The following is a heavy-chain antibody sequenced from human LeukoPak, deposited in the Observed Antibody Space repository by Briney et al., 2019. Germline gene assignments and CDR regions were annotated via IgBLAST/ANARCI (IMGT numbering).Heavy chain of an antibody. J-gene: IGHJ4*02. Sequence: ASVKVSCKASGYTFTGYYMHWVRQAPGQGLEWMGWINPNSGGTNYAQKFQGRVTMTRDTSISTAYMELSRLRSDDTAVYYCARAGDIVLMWASSEFDYWGQGTLVTVSS. D-gene: IGHD2-8*01. CDR2: INPNSGGT. CDR3: ARAGDIVLMWASSEFDY. CDR1: GYTFTGYY. V-gene: IGHV1-2*02.